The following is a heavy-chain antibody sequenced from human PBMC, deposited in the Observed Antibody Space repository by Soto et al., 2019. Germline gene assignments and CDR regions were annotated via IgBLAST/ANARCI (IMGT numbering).Heavy chain of an antibody. Sequence: GGALRLSCSASGFSFSSDSMNWVRQAPGKRLEWVSSISSISSYIYYAESVKGRFTISRDNAKNSLYLQMNSLRAEDTAVYYCARDRRGGGAFDYWGQGTMVTVSS. CDR1: GFSFSSDS. CDR3: ARDRRGGGAFDY. J-gene: IGHJ4*02. V-gene: IGHV3-21*04. CDR2: ISSISSYI.